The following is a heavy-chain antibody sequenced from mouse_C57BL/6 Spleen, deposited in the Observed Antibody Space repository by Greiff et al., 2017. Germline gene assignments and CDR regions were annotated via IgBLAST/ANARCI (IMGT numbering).Heavy chain of an antibody. CDR2: FYPGSGSI. CDR3: ARHKEGMISYVSSWDYLAS. Sequence: VQLQQSGAELVKPGASVKLSCKASGYTFTEYTIHWVKQRSGQGLEWIGWFYPGSGSIKYNEKFKDKATLTADKSSSTVYMELSRLTSEDSAFYFCARHKEGMISYVSSWDYLASWGQATPPTVSS. CDR1: GYTFTEYT. D-gene: IGHD1-1*01. J-gene: IGHJ2*01. V-gene: IGHV1-62-2*01.